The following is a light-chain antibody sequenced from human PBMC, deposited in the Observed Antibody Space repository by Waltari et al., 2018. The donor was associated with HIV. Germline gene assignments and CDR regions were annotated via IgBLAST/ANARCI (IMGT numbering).Light chain of an antibody. CDR1: SSNIGSNT. CDR2: SNN. Sequence: QSVLTQPPSASGTPGQRVTISCSGSSSNIGSNTVNWYQQLPGTAPKLLSYSNNHRPSGVPDRFSGSKSGTSASLAISGLQSEDEADYYCASWDDSLNGRVFGGGTKLTVL. V-gene: IGLV1-44*01. J-gene: IGLJ3*02. CDR3: ASWDDSLNGRV.